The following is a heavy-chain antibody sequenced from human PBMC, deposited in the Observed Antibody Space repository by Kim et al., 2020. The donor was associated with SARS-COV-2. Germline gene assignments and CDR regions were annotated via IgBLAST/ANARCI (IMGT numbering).Heavy chain of an antibody. CDR1: GFTFSSYA. J-gene: IGHJ4*02. Sequence: GGSLRLSCAASGFTFSSYAMHWVRQAPGKGLEWVAVISYDGSNKYYADSVKGRFTISRDNSKNTLYLQMNSLRAEDTAVYYCAREIKEDYGSGSYMDYWGQGTLVTVSS. CDR3: AREIKEDYGSGSYMDY. CDR2: ISYDGSNK. V-gene: IGHV3-30*04. D-gene: IGHD3-10*01.